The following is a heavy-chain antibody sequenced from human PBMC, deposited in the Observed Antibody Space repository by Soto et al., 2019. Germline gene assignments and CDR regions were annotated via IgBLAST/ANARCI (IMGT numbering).Heavy chain of an antibody. V-gene: IGHV3-23*01. CDR1: GFTFSSYA. J-gene: IGHJ4*02. D-gene: IGHD2-15*01. CDR2: ISGSGGST. Sequence: PGGSLRLSCAASGFTFSSYAMSWVRQAPGKGLEWVSAISGSGGSTYYADSVKGRFTISRDNSKNTLYLQMNSLRAEDTAVYYCAKGDPFLPRYCSGGNCYYFYYWGQGTLVSVSS. CDR3: AKGDPFLPRYCSGGNCYYFYY.